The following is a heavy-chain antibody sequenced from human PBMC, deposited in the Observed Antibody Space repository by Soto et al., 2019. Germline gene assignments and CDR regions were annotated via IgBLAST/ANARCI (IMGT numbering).Heavy chain of an antibody. Sequence: WRSLRLSCTASGFTFDDYAMHWVRHAPGQGLEWVSVISWDGGTTYYAASVRGRFTNSRDNNKTSLYLQMNSLRTEDTALYYFANPVRGIAGANCGSWGRRTLGTVSS. D-gene: IGHD6-13*01. V-gene: IGHV3-43*01. J-gene: IGHJ4*02. CDR2: ISWDGGTT. CDR3: ANPVRGIAGANCGS. CDR1: GFTFDDYA.